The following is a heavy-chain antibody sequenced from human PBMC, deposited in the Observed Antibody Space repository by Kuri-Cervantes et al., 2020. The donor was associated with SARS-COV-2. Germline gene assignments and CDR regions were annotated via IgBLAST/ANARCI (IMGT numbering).Heavy chain of an antibody. CDR3: ARELWFDP. CDR1: GYTFTSYG. Sequence: ASVKVSCKASGYTFTSYGISWVRQAPGQGLEWMGWINPNSGSTNYAQKFQGRVTMTRDTSISTAYMELSRLRSDDTAVYYCARELWFDPWGQGTLVTVSS. J-gene: IGHJ5*02. CDR2: INPNSGST. V-gene: IGHV1-2*02.